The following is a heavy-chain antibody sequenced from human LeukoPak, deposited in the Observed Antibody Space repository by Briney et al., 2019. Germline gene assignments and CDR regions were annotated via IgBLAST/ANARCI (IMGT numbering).Heavy chain of an antibody. Sequence: PGGSLRLSCAASGFSFSNYAMSWVRQAPGKGLEWVSLIISSSGSTFYADSVKGRFTISRDNSKNTLYLQMNSLRAEDTAVYYCAKGGYYYVELGYFDYWGQGTLVTVSS. CDR1: GFSFSNYA. CDR3: AKGGYYYVELGYFDY. CDR2: IISSSGST. D-gene: IGHD5-12*01. J-gene: IGHJ4*02. V-gene: IGHV3-23*01.